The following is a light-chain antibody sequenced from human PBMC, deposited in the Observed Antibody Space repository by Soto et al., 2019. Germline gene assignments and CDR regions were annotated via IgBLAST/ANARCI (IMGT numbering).Light chain of an antibody. CDR3: QQYGSSPCT. Sequence: EIVLTQSPGTLSLSPGERATLSCRASQSVSSSYLAWYQQKPGQAPRLLIYGASSWATGIPDRFSGSGSGTDFTLTISRLEPEDFAVYYCQQYGSSPCTFGQGTKVDIK. V-gene: IGKV3-20*01. J-gene: IGKJ1*01. CDR1: QSVSSSY. CDR2: GAS.